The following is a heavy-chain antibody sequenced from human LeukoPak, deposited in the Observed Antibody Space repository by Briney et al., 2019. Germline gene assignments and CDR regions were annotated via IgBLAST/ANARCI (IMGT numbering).Heavy chain of an antibody. J-gene: IGHJ4*02. CDR3: ARDPPFIIGTTFFDY. D-gene: IGHD1-20*01. V-gene: IGHV3-21*01. CDR2: ISTSSTYI. CDR1: GFTFSSYS. Sequence: PGGSLRLSCAASGFTFSSYSMNWVRQAPGKGLEWVSSISTSSTYIYYADSVKGRFTISRDNAKNSLYLQMNSLRAEDTAVYYCARDPPFIIGTTFFDYWGQGTLVTASS.